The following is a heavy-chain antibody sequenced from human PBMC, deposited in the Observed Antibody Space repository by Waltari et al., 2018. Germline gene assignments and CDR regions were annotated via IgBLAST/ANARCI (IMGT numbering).Heavy chain of an antibody. CDR1: GFTFRSYA. V-gene: IGHV3-23*01. D-gene: IGHD6-19*01. CDR2: ISGSGGST. CDR3: AKDPDPINRSGWPLDY. J-gene: IGHJ4*02. Sequence: EVQLLESGGGLVQPGGSLRLSCAASGFTFRSYAMSWVRQAPGKGLEWVSAISGSGGSTYYADSVKGRFTISRDNSKNTLYLQMNSLRAEDTAVYYCAKDPDPINRSGWPLDYWGQGTLVTVSS.